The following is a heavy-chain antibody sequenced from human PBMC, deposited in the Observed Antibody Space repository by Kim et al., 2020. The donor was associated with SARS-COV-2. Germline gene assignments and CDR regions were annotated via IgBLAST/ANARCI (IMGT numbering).Heavy chain of an antibody. Sequence: GGSLRLSCATSGFTFRTYAMSWVRQAPGKGLEWLSEISGSGATTHYADSVKGRFTISRDNSMNTLSLQMTSLRVEDTALYYCAKDGDTSTTRTDSLDIWGQGSMVTVSS. D-gene: IGHD3-16*01. V-gene: IGHV3-23*01. J-gene: IGHJ3*02. CDR3: AKDGDTSTTRTDSLDI. CDR2: ISGSGATT. CDR1: GFTFRTYA.